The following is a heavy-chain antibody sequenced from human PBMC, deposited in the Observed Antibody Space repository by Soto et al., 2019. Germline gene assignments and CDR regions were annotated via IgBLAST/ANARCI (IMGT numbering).Heavy chain of an antibody. D-gene: IGHD2-21*02. CDR1: GFTFSHYT. J-gene: IGHJ4*02. V-gene: IGHV3-23*01. Sequence: GVLRLSCVASGFTFSHYTLNWVRRAPGKGLEWVSTISDRPTGHTHYAESVRGRFTISRDDSRDTVFLQMDSLRAEDTAVYYCTTRMTAHFDYWGQGVLVTVSS. CDR2: ISDRPTGHT. CDR3: TTRMTAHFDY.